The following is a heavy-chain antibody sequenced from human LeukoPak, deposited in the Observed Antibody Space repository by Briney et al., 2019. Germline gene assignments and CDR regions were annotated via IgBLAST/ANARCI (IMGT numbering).Heavy chain of an antibody. CDR2: IKTDGSET. CDR1: GFSFSNYW. D-gene: IGHD6-13*01. CDR3: AREGIAAPGFDL. V-gene: IGHV3-7*01. Sequence: GGSLRLSCAASGFSFSNYWMGWVRQAPGKGLACVANIKTDGSETYYVDSVKGRFTISRDNAKNSLFLQMNSLRAEDTAVYYCAREGIAAPGFDLWGRGTLVTVSP. J-gene: IGHJ2*01.